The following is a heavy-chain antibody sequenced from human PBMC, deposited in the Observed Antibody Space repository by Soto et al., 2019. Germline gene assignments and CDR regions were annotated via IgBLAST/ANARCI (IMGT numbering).Heavy chain of an antibody. J-gene: IGHJ4*02. V-gene: IGHV3-33*08. Sequence: GGSLRLSCAASGFTFSSYSMNWVRQAPGKGLEWVSFISFNGSNIYYADFVQGRFTISRDNSKNTLYLQMNSLRADDTAVYYCARDGVGGTVFFGYLDYWGPGALVTVSS. CDR3: ARDGVGGTVFFGYLDY. D-gene: IGHD1-26*01. CDR2: ISFNGSNI. CDR1: GFTFSSYS.